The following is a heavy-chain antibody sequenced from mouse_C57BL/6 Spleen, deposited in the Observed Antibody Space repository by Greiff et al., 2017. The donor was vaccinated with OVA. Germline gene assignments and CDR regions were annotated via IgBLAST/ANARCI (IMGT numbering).Heavy chain of an antibody. CDR2: INYDGSST. CDR1: GFTFSDYY. CDR3: ARDRGYGSSLDY. D-gene: IGHD1-1*01. Sequence: EVKLVESEGGLVQPGSSMKLSCTASGFTFSDYYMAWVRQVPEKGLEWVANINYDGSSTYYLDSLKSRFIISRDNAKNILYLQMSSLKSEDTATYYCARDRGYGSSLDYWGQGTTLTVSS. V-gene: IGHV5-16*01. J-gene: IGHJ2*01.